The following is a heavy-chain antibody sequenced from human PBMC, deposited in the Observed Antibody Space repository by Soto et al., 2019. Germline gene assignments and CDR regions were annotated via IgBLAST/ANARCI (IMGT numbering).Heavy chain of an antibody. CDR2: ISYDGSNK. D-gene: IGHD5-12*01. Sequence: QVPLVESGGGVVQPGRSLRLSCAASGFTFSSYAMHWVRQAPGKGLEWVAVISYDGSNKYYADSVKGRFTISRDNXXNTLYLQMNSLRAEDTAVYYCARDPWRPSVWYFDLWGRGTLVTVSS. CDR1: GFTFSSYA. J-gene: IGHJ2*01. CDR3: ARDPWRPSVWYFDL. V-gene: IGHV3-30-3*01.